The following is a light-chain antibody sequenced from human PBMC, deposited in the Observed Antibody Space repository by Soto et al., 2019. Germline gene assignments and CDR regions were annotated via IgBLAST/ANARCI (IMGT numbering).Light chain of an antibody. V-gene: IGKV1-39*01. CDR3: HPTSSTPRS. CDR1: QSISSY. Sequence: DIQMTQSPSSLSASVGDRVTITCRASQSISSYLNWYQQKPGKAPKLLIYAASSLQSGVPSRFSGSGSGTDYARNSSVLQPKEVASYSGHPTSSTPRSLGRGTKVDIK. J-gene: IGKJ1*01. CDR2: AAS.